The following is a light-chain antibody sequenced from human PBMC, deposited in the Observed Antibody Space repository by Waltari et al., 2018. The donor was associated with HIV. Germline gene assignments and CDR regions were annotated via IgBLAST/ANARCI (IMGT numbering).Light chain of an antibody. CDR2: RDS. J-gene: IGLJ2*01. V-gene: IGLV3-9*01. CDR3: QVWDSSTVL. Sequence: SSELTQPVSVSVALGQTARITCGGNNIGSYHVNWYKQRPGQAPFLVLYRDSNRASGIPDRFSGSSSRNTATLTIARAQVGDEGDFYCQVWDSSTVLFGGGTKLIVL. CDR1: NIGSYH.